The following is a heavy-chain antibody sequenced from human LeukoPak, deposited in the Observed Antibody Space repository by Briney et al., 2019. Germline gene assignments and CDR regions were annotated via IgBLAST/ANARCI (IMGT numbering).Heavy chain of an antibody. V-gene: IGHV1-2*02. D-gene: IGHD6-13*01. CDR3: ARTLYIAAAPGGFDY. J-gene: IGHJ4*02. Sequence: ASVKVSCKASGYTFTGYYMHWVRQAPGQGLEWMGWINPNSGVTNYAQKFQGRVTMTRDTSTGTVYMELSRLRSDDTAVYYCARTLYIAAAPGGFDYWGQGTLVTVSS. CDR2: INPNSGVT. CDR1: GYTFTGYY.